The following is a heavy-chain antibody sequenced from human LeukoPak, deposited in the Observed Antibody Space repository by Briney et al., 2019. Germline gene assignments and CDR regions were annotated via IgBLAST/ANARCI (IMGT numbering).Heavy chain of an antibody. V-gene: IGHV1-8*01. CDR2: VNPNSGNT. J-gene: IGHJ3*02. CDR3: ARDRSYYYDSSGYYSDAFDI. CDR1: GYTFTSYD. Sequence: ASVKVSCKASGYTFTSYDINWVRQATGQGLEWMGWVNPNSGNTGYAQKFQGRVTMTRDTSISTAYMELSSLRSEDTAVYYCARDRSYYYDSSGYYSDAFDIWGQGTMVTVSS. D-gene: IGHD3-22*01.